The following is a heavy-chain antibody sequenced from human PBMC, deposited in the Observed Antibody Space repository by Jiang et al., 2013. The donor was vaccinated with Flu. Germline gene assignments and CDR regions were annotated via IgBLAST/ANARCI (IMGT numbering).Heavy chain of an antibody. CDR1: GFPFSHYW. V-gene: IGHV3-74*01. J-gene: IGHJ4*02. Sequence: RLSCAASGFPFSHYWMYWVRHVPGKGLMWVSRVNTDASFTEHEDSVRGRFTISRDNAKSTLFLQLDSLTVEDSGVYYCAKDFNPGWGSYNYFDYWGQGAPVTVSS. D-gene: IGHD3-16*01. CDR3: AKDFNPGWGSYNYFDY. CDR2: VNTDASFT.